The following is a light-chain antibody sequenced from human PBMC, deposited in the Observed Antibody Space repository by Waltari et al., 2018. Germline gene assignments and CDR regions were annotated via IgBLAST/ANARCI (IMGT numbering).Light chain of an antibody. CDR3: CSFAGSTTSYV. V-gene: IGLV2-23*01. CDR1: SSDVGSYNV. CDR2: EDT. J-gene: IGLJ1*01. Sequence: QSALTQPASVSGSPGQSTTFSCTATSSDVGSYNVLSWYQQSPGTAPKLMIYEDTKRPSGVSTRFSGSKSGNPASLTISGLQAEDEADYYCCSFAGSTTSYVFGTGTRVTVL.